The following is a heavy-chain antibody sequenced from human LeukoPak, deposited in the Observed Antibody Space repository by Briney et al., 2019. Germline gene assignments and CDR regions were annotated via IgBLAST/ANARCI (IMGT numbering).Heavy chain of an antibody. Sequence: GASVKVSCKASGGTFSSYAISWVRQAPGQGLEWMGGIIPIFGTANYAQKFQGRVTITADESTSTAYMELSSLRSEDTAVYYCARDLGVLTSNWFDPWGQGTLVTVSS. CDR2: IIPIFGTA. V-gene: IGHV1-69*13. J-gene: IGHJ5*02. CDR3: ARDLGVLTSNWFDP. D-gene: IGHD4/OR15-4a*01. CDR1: GGTFSSYA.